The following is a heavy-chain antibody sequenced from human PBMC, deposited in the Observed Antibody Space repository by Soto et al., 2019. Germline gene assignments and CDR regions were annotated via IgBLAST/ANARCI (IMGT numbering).Heavy chain of an antibody. CDR1: GGSFSGYY. CDR2: INHSGST. J-gene: IGHJ4*02. Sequence: SETLSLTCAVYGGSFSGYYWTWVRQPPGTGLEWIGEINHSGSTTYNPSLKSRVTISVDTSKNQFSLKLSSVTAAETAVYYCARSKPEKTDDRSGYVDYGGKEPLVTVPS. D-gene: IGHD3-22*01. CDR3: ARSKPEKTDDRSGYVDY. V-gene: IGHV4-34*01.